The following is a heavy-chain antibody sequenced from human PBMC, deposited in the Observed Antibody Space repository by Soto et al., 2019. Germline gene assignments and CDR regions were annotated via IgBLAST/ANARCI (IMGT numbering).Heavy chain of an antibody. V-gene: IGHV3-23*01. J-gene: IGHJ4*02. CDR3: ARRSSGWYFDY. Sequence: EVQLLESGGGLVQPGGSLRLSCAASGFTFSSYAMSWVRQAPGKGLEWVSAISGSGGSTYYADSVKGRFTISRDNSKNKMYLQMNSLRAEDTAVYYCARRSSGWYFDYWGQGTLVTVSS. D-gene: IGHD6-19*01. CDR2: ISGSGGST. CDR1: GFTFSSYA.